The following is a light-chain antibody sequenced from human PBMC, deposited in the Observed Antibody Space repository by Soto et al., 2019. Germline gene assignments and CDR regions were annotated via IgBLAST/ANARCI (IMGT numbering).Light chain of an antibody. V-gene: IGKV3-15*01. Sequence: EIVMTQSPATLSVSPGERATLSCRVSQSVSSNLAWYQQKPGQAPRLLIYGASTRATGIPARFSGSGSETEFTLTISSLQSEDFAVYYCQQYNNWPPWTFGQGTKV. CDR3: QQYNNWPPWT. J-gene: IGKJ1*01. CDR2: GAS. CDR1: QSVSSN.